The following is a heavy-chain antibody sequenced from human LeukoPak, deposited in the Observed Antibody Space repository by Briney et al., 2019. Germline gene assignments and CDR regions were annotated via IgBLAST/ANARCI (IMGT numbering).Heavy chain of an antibody. CDR2: INHSGST. CDR3: ARGRIPSIYYGMDV. Sequence: SETLSLTCAVYGGSFSGYYWSWIRQPPGKGLEWIGEINHSGSTNYNPSLKSRVTISVDRSKNQFSLKLSSVTAADTAVYYCARGRIPSIYYGMDVWGQGTTVTVSS. D-gene: IGHD2/OR15-2a*01. V-gene: IGHV4-34*01. CDR1: GGSFSGYY. J-gene: IGHJ6*02.